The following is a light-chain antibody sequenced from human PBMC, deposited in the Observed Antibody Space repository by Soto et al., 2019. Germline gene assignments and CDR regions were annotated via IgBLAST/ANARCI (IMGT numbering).Light chain of an antibody. CDR3: QQYNNWPPLT. J-gene: IGKJ4*01. CDR2: GAS. V-gene: IGKV3-15*01. CDR1: QSIASN. Sequence: EIVMTQSPATLSVSPGERATLSCRASQSIASNLAWYQQKPGQAPRLLIYGASTRATGIPARFSGSGSGTEFTLTISSLQSEDFAVDYCQQYNNWPPLTFGGGTTVEIK.